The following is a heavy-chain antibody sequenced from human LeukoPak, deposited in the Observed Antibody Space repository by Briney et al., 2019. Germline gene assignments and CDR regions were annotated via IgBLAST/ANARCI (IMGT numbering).Heavy chain of an antibody. CDR1: GFTFSSYW. J-gene: IGHJ4*02. CDR3: VRAPLMVRGITPPFDH. D-gene: IGHD3-10*01. CDR2: INSDGSST. V-gene: IGHV3-74*01. Sequence: GGSLRLSCAASGFTFSSYWMHWVRQAPGKGLVWVSRINSDGSSTSYADPVKGRFTISRDNAKNTLYLQMNSLRAEDTSMYYCVRAPLMVRGITPPFDHWGQGTLVTVYS.